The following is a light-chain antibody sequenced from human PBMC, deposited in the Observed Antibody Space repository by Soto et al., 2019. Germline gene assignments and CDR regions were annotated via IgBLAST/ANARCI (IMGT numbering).Light chain of an antibody. CDR2: HAS. J-gene: IGKJ1*01. CDR1: QSVSDS. CDR3: QHRSSWPQP. Sequence: EIVLTQSPATLSLSPGEKATLSCRASQSVSDSLAWFQHKPGQAPRLLIFHASSRAAGTPARFSGRGSGTVFSLAISSLEPEDFAVYYWQHRSSWPQPFGQGTRVEFK. V-gene: IGKV3-11*01.